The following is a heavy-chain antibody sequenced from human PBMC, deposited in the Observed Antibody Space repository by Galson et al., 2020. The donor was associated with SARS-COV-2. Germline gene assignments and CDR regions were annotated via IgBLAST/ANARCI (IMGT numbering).Heavy chain of an antibody. D-gene: IGHD2-21*02. Sequence: SQTLSLTCTVSGGSISSYYWSWIRQPPGKGLEWIGYIYYSGSTNYNPSLKSRVTISVDTSKNQFSLKLSSVTAADTAVYYCAREFPTAGLDYWGQGTLVTVSS. J-gene: IGHJ4*02. CDR1: GGSISSYY. V-gene: IGHV4-59*01. CDR3: AREFPTAGLDY. CDR2: IYYSGST.